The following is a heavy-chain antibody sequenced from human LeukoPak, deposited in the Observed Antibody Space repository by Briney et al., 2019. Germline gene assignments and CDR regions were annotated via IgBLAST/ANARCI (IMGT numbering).Heavy chain of an antibody. Sequence: ASETLSLTCTVSGGSITSYYWSWLRQPPGKTLEWIGSIYYTGTTNYNPSLKSRVTISVDTSKRQLSLKLSSVTAADTAVYFCARHATVNTLDPNAFDIWGQGTMVTVSS. CDR1: GGSITSYY. CDR2: IYYTGTT. J-gene: IGHJ3*02. CDR3: ARHATVNTLDPNAFDI. D-gene: IGHD4-17*01. V-gene: IGHV4-59*08.